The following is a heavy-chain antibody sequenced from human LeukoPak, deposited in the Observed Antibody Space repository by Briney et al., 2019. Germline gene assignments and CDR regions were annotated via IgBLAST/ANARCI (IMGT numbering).Heavy chain of an antibody. CDR2: ISWNSGSI. CDR3: AREGGSGSYGNHFDY. CDR1: GFTFDEYA. V-gene: IGHV3-9*01. J-gene: IGHJ4*02. Sequence: GGSLRLSCAASGFTFDEYAMHWVRQAPGKGLEWVSGISWNSGSIGYADSVKGRFTISRDNAKNSLYLQMNSLRAEDTALYYCAREGGSGSYGNHFDYWGQGTLVTVSS. D-gene: IGHD1-26*01.